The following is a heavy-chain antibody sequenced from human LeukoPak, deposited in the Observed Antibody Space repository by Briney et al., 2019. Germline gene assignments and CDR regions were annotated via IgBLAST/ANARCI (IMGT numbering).Heavy chain of an antibody. CDR2: IYYSGST. CDR3: AGRLWRRDGYNLSAFDI. D-gene: IGHD5-24*01. Sequence: SETLSFTCTVSGGSISSYYWNCIRQPPGKGLEWIGYIYYSGSTNYNPSLKSRVTISVDTSKNQFSLKLSSVTAADTAVYYCAGRLWRRDGYNLSAFDIWGQGTMVTVSS. V-gene: IGHV4-59*01. CDR1: GGSISSYY. J-gene: IGHJ3*02.